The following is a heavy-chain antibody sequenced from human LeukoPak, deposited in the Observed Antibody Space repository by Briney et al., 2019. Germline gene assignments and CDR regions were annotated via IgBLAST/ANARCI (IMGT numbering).Heavy chain of an antibody. Sequence: GGSLRLSCAASGFTVSSNYMSWVRQAPGKGLEWVSSISSSSDYIYYADSVKGRFTISRDNAKNSLYLQMKSLRAEDTAVYYCARGKTSQNIVTRKTYNWFDPWGQGTLVTVSS. V-gene: IGHV3-21*01. CDR3: ARGKTSQNIVTRKTYNWFDP. D-gene: IGHD2/OR15-2a*01. J-gene: IGHJ5*02. CDR2: ISSSSDYI. CDR1: GFTVSSNY.